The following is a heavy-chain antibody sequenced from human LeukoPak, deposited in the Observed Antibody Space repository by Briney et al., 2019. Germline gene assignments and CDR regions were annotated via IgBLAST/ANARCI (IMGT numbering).Heavy chain of an antibody. CDR1: GYTFTNYG. D-gene: IGHD3-22*01. Sequence: GASVKVSCKASGYTFTNYGISWVRQAPGQGLEWMGWISAYNGNTNYAHQLQGRVTMTTDASTRTAYMELRSLRSDDTAVFYCARHRGGRGGYWFDFWGQGTLVTVSS. CDR3: ARHRGGRGGYWFDF. CDR2: ISAYNGNT. J-gene: IGHJ4*02. V-gene: IGHV1-18*01.